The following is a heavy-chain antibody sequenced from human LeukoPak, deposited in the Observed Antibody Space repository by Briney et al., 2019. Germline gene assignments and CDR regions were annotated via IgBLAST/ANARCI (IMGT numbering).Heavy chain of an antibody. CDR3: ARVHSGYDFGNCKYYYFDY. Sequence: SETLSLTCTVSGGSISNYYWSWIRQPPGNGLEWIGYFYYRGSTNYNPSLKSRVTISVDTSKNQFSLKLSSVTAADTAVYYCARVHSGYDFGNCKYYYFDYWGQGTLVTVSS. D-gene: IGHD5-12*01. CDR1: GGSISNYY. CDR2: FYYRGST. J-gene: IGHJ4*02. V-gene: IGHV4-59*08.